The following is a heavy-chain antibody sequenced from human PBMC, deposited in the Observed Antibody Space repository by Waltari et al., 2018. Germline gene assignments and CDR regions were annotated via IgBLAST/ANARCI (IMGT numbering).Heavy chain of an antibody. CDR1: GFTFSSYW. V-gene: IGHV3-74*01. CDR3: AREGPAAERDDAFDI. Sequence: EVQLVESGGGLVQPGGSLRLSCAASGFTFSSYWMHWVRQAPGKGLGWVSRINSDGSSTSYADSVKGRFTISRVNAKNTLYLQMNSLRAEDTAVYYCAREGPAAERDDAFDIWGQGTMVTVSS. J-gene: IGHJ3*02. D-gene: IGHD6-13*01. CDR2: INSDGSST.